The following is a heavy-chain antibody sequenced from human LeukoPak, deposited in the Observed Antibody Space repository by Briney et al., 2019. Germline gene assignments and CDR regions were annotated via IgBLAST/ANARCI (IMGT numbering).Heavy chain of an antibody. Sequence: SGTLSLTCAVSGGSISSSNWWSWVRQPPGKGLEWIGSIYYSGSTYYNPSLKSRVTISVDTSKNQFSLKLSSVTAADTAVYYCAARPFYDAFDIWGQGTMVTVSS. D-gene: IGHD6-6*01. V-gene: IGHV4-4*02. CDR3: AARPFYDAFDI. CDR1: GGSISSSNW. J-gene: IGHJ3*02. CDR2: IYYSGST.